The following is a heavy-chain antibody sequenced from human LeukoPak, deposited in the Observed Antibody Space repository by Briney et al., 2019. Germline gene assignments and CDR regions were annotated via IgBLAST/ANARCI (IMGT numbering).Heavy chain of an antibody. CDR2: INPNSGGT. J-gene: IGHJ4*02. D-gene: IGHD3-10*01. Sequence: ASVKVSCKASGYTFTSYGISWVRQAPGQGLEWMGWINPNSGGTNYAQKFQGRVTMTRDTSISTAYMELSRLRSDDTAVYYCARDLDGFGELLSYFDYWGQGTLVTVSS. CDR3: ARDLDGFGELLSYFDY. V-gene: IGHV1-2*02. CDR1: GYTFTSYG.